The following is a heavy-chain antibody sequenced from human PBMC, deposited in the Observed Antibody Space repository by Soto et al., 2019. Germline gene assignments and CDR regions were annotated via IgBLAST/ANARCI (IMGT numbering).Heavy chain of an antibody. J-gene: IGHJ5*02. D-gene: IGHD3-9*01. CDR2: INHSGST. V-gene: IGHV4-34*01. CDR1: GGSFSGYY. Sequence: SETLSLTCAVYGGSFSGYYWSWIRQPPGKGLEWIGEINHSGSTNYNPSLKSRVTISVDTSKNQFSLKLSSVTAADTAVYYCASGGRYYDILTGYYIRYNWFDPWGQGTLVT. CDR3: ASGGRYYDILTGYYIRYNWFDP.